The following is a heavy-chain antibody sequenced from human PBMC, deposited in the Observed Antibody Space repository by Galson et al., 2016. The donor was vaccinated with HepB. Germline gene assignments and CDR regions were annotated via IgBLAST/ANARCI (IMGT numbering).Heavy chain of an antibody. D-gene: IGHD5-24*01. CDR1: GDSITSGGYY. CDR2: IYHSGSA. CDR3: VRDRRLQGLDY. V-gene: IGHV4-31*03. Sequence: TLSLTCTVSGDSITSGGYYWSWVRQHPGKGLEWIGCIYHSGSAYYNPSLKSRLSMSVDTSKNQFSLKLNSLAAADTAIYSCVRDRRLQGLDYWGQGILVTVSS. J-gene: IGHJ4*02.